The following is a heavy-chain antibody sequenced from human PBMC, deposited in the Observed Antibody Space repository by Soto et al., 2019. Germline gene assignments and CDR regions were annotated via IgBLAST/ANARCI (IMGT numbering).Heavy chain of an antibody. J-gene: IGHJ3*02. Sequence: LRLSCAASGLTFSKYAMTWVRQAPGKGPEWVSSISASGGSTYYADSVKGRFTISRDNSKNTLSLQMDSLRAEDTAVYYCGKDPNGDYVGAFDIWGQGTMVTVSS. D-gene: IGHD4-17*01. V-gene: IGHV3-23*01. CDR2: ISASGGST. CDR1: GLTFSKYA. CDR3: GKDPNGDYVGAFDI.